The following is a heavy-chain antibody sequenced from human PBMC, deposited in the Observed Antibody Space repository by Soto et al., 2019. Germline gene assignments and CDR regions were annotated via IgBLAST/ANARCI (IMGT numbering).Heavy chain of an antibody. CDR2: IFSSGST. J-gene: IGHJ4*02. Sequence: PSETLSLTCTVSGGSISNYYWSWIRQPPGKGLQWIGYIFSSGSTNYNPSLKSRVTIPVDTSKNQFSLNLSSVTAADTAVYYCARQRRGFDYWGQGSLVTVSS. CDR3: ARQRRGFDY. CDR1: GGSISNYY. V-gene: IGHV4-59*08.